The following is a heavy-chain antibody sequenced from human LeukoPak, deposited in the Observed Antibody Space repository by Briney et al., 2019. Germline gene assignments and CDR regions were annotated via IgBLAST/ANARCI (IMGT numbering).Heavy chain of an antibody. D-gene: IGHD1-26*01. Sequence: SETLSLTCAVYGGSFSGYYWSWIRQPPGKGLEWIGEINHSGSTNYNPSLKSRVTISVDTSKNQFSLKLSSVTAADTAVYYCARFGSYYVFDYWGQGTLVTVSS. J-gene: IGHJ4*02. CDR3: ARFGSYYVFDY. V-gene: IGHV4-34*01. CDR2: INHSGST. CDR1: GGSFSGYY.